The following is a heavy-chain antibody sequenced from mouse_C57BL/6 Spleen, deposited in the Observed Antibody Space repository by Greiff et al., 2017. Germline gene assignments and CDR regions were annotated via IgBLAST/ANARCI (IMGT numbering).Heavy chain of an antibody. CDR1: GYSFTDYN. V-gene: IGHV1-39*01. CDR3: ARSTTVVDSYAMDY. Sequence: EVQLQESGPELVKPGASVKISCKASGYSFTDYNMNWVKQSNGKSLEWIGVINPNYGTTSYNQKFKGKATLTVDQSSSTAYMQLNSLTSEDSAVYYCARSTTVVDSYAMDYWGQGTSVTVSS. CDR2: INPNYGTT. J-gene: IGHJ4*01. D-gene: IGHD1-1*01.